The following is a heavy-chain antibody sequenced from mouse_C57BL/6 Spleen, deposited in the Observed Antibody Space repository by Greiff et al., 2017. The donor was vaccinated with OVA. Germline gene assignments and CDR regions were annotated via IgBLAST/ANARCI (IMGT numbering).Heavy chain of an antibody. CDR3: ARKENDYADFDY. D-gene: IGHD2-4*01. V-gene: IGHV3-6*01. CDR2: ISYDGSN. CDR1: GYSITSGYY. Sequence: DVKLVESGPGLVKPSQSLSLTCSVTGYSITSGYYWNWIRQFPGNKLEWMGYISYDGSNNYNPSLKNRISITRDTSKNQFFLKLNSVTTEDTATYYCARKENDYADFDYWGQGTTLTVSS. J-gene: IGHJ2*01.